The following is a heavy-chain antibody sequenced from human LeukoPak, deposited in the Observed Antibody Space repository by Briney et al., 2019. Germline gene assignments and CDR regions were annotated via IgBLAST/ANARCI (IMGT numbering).Heavy chain of an antibody. V-gene: IGHV3-43D*03. D-gene: IGHD4-17*01. CDR1: GFTFDDYA. J-gene: IGHJ6*03. CDR3: AKDGVGPVTTGYYYYYMDV. Sequence: GGSLRLSCAASGFTFDDYAMHWVRQAPGKGLEWVSLISWDGGSTYYADSVKGRFTISRDNSKNSLYLQMNSLRAEDTALYYCAKDGVGPVTTGYYYYYMDVWGKGTTVTVSS. CDR2: ISWDGGST.